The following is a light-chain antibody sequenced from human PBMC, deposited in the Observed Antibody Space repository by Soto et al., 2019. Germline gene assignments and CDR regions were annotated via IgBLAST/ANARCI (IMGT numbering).Light chain of an antibody. J-gene: IGLJ1*01. V-gene: IGLV1-47*01. CDR1: SSNIGTYF. CDR2: SNS. CDR3: AAWDGSLSGNV. Sequence: QFVLTQPPSASGTPGQRVTISCSGSSSNIGTYFVYWYQQLPGTAPKLLIYSNSQRPSGVPDRFSGSKSGTSASLAINGLRSEDEADYYCAAWDGSLSGNVFGTGTKVTVL.